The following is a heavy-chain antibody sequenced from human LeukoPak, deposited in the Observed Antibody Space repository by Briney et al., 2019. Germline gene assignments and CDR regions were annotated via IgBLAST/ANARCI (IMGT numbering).Heavy chain of an antibody. J-gene: IGHJ4*02. Sequence: IGIIYAGDSDTRYSPSFQGQVTISADKSISTAYLQWSSLKAADAAMYSCAREFSYCYGYWGQGTLVTVSS. V-gene: IGHV5-51*01. D-gene: IGHD5-18*01. CDR2: IYAGDSDT. CDR3: AREFSYCYGY.